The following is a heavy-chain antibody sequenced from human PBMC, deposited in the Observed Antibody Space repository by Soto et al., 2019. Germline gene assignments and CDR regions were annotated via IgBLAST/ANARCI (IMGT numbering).Heavy chain of an antibody. CDR2: IIPILGIA. Sequence: QVQLVQSGAEVKKPGSSVKVSCKASGGTFSSYTISWVRQAPGQGLEWMGRIIPILGIANYAQKFQGRVTITAEKSTSTAYMELSSLRSEDTAVYYCARDREGGYCSSTSCLYYYYGMDVWGQGTTVTVSS. V-gene: IGHV1-69*08. D-gene: IGHD2-2*03. J-gene: IGHJ6*02. CDR1: GGTFSSYT. CDR3: ARDREGGYCSSTSCLYYYYGMDV.